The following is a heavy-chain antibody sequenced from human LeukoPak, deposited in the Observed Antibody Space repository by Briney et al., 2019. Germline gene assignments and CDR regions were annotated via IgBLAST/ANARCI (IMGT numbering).Heavy chain of an antibody. CDR2: IYHSGST. V-gene: IGHV4-30-2*01. CDR1: GGSISSGGYY. D-gene: IGHD1-26*01. J-gene: IGHJ5*02. Sequence: PSETLSLTCTVSGGSISSGGYYWSWIRQPPGKGLEWIGYIYHSGSTYYNPSLKSRVTISVDRSKNQFSLKLSSVTAADTAAYYCARDQEATGFDPWGQGTLVTVSS. CDR3: ARDQEATGFDP.